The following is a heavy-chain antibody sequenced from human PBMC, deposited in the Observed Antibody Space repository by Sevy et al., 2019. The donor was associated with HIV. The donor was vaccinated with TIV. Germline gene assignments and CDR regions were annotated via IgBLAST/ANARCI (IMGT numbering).Heavy chain of an antibody. CDR1: GFTVSSNY. CDR2: IDSCGST. V-gene: IGHV3-53*01. J-gene: IGHJ3*02. CDR3: ARDPLVVVAAYDAFDI. Sequence: GGSLRLSCAASGFTVSSNYMSWVRQAPGKGLEWGSVIDSCGSTYYADSVKGRFTISRDNSKNTLYLQMNSLRAEDTAVYYCARDPLVVVAAYDAFDIWGQGTMVTVSS. D-gene: IGHD2-15*01.